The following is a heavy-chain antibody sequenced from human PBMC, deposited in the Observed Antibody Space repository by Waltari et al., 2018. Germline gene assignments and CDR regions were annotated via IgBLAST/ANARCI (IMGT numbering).Heavy chain of an antibody. CDR3: AREVQQLATK. Sequence: QVQLQESGPGLVKPSQTLSLTCTVSGGSISSGSYYWSWSRQPAGKGLEWIGRIYTSGGTNYDPALKSRVTKSVDTSKNQFSLKRSSVTAADTAGDYCAREVQQLATKWGQGTLVTVSS. CDR2: IYTSGGT. J-gene: IGHJ4*02. CDR1: GGSISSGSYY. D-gene: IGHD6-6*01. V-gene: IGHV4-61*02.